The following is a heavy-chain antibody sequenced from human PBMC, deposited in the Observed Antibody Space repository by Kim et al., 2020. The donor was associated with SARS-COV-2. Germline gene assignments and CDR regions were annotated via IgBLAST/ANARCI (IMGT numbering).Heavy chain of an antibody. J-gene: IGHJ5*02. D-gene: IGHD1-7*01. V-gene: IGHV4-4*07. Sequence: NPSLKSRLTMLLDTSKNKFSLKLASVGASDTAVYYCARDATGTTGFDPWGQGTLVTVSS. CDR3: ARDATGTTGFDP.